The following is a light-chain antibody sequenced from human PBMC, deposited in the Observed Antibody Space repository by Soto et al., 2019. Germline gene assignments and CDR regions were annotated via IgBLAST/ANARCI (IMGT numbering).Light chain of an antibody. J-gene: IGLJ3*02. CDR3: TSYTSSTTWV. Sequence: QSVLTQPASVSGSPGQSITISCTGTSSDVGGYNYVSWYQQHPGKAPKLMISEVSNRPSGVSNRFSGSKSGSTASLTISGLQAEDEADYYCTSYTSSTTWVFGGGTKLTVL. CDR1: SSDVGGYNY. V-gene: IGLV2-14*01. CDR2: EVS.